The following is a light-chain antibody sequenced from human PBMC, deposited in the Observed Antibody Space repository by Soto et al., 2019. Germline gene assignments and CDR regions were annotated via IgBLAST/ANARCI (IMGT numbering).Light chain of an antibody. CDR1: QSVSSSY. V-gene: IGKV3-20*01. J-gene: IGKJ1*01. CDR2: GAS. Sequence: EIVLTQSPGILSLSPGERATLSCRASQSVSSSYLAWYQQKPGQAPRLLIYGASSRATGIPDRFSGSGSGTDFTLTISRLEPEDFAVYYCQQYGSSPGWTFGQGTKVEIK. CDR3: QQYGSSPGWT.